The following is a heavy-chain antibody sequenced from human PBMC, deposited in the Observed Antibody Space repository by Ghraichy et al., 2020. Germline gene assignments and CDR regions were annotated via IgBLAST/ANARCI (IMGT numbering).Heavy chain of an antibody. D-gene: IGHD6-13*01. J-gene: IGHJ4*02. Sequence: GGSLRLSCAASGFTFSSYWMSWVRQAPGKGLEWVANIKQDGSEKYYVDSVKGRFTISRDNAKNSLYLQMNSLRAEDTAVYYCARDRTLVIAAADTFDYWGQGTLVTISS. V-gene: IGHV3-7*01. CDR3: ARDRTLVIAAADTFDY. CDR1: GFTFSSYW. CDR2: IKQDGSEK.